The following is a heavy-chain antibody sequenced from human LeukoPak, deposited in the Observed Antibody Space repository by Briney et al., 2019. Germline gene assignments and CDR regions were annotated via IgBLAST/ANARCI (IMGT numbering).Heavy chain of an antibody. D-gene: IGHD6-13*01. CDR1: GFTFSSYG. CDR3: TRGSPGYSSSWLDF. V-gene: IGHV3-74*01. CDR2: INSDGSSR. Sequence: PGRSLRLSCAASGFTFSSYGMHWVRQAPGKGLVWVSRINSDGSSRSYADYVKGRFTISRDDAKNTLYLQMSSLSVDDTAIYYCTRGSPGYSSSWLDFWGQGILVTVSS. J-gene: IGHJ4*02.